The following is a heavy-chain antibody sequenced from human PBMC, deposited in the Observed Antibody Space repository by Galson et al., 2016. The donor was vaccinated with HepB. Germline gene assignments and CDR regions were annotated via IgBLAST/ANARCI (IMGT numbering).Heavy chain of an antibody. CDR3: ARATVIPGARMVFDP. V-gene: IGHV4-4*02. Sequence: SETLSLTCDVSGASISDSNWWTWVRQVPGKGLEWIGEIYHTGTSNNNPFLNSRFTLSVDKSRNHFSLNLTSVTAADTAVYYCARATVIPGARMVFDPWGQGTLVTVSS. J-gene: IGHJ5*02. D-gene: IGHD2-2*01. CDR2: IYHTGTS. CDR1: GASISDSNW.